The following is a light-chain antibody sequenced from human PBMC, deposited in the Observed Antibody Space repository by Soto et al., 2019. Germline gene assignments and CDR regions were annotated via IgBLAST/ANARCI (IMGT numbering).Light chain of an antibody. J-gene: IGKJ3*01. CDR3: QHYDHLPPFT. CDR1: QDIRKY. Sequence: DIQMTQSPSSLSASVGDRVTITCQASQDIRKYLSWCQQKPGRAPKLLIYGASNLETGVPSRFSGSGYGSDFTFTISSLQPEDVATYYCQHYDHLPPFTFGPGTKVAVK. CDR2: GAS. V-gene: IGKV1-33*01.